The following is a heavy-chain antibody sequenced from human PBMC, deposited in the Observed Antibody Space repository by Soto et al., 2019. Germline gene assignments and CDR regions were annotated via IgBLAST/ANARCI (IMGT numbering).Heavy chain of an antibody. V-gene: IGHV4-59*01. CDR3: ARESRGNIAVAGSEPFDY. D-gene: IGHD6-19*01. CDR1: GGSISSYY. Sequence: QVQLQESGPGLVKPSETLSLTCTFSGGSISSYYWSWIRQPPGKGLEWIGYIYYSGSTNYNPSLKSRVTISVDTSKNQFPLKLSSVTAADTAVYYCARESRGNIAVAGSEPFDYWGQGTLVTVSS. CDR2: IYYSGST. J-gene: IGHJ4*02.